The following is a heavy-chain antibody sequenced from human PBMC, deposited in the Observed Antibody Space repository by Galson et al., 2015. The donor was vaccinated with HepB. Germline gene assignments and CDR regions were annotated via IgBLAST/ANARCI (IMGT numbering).Heavy chain of an antibody. D-gene: IGHD2-15*01. V-gene: IGHV7-4-1*02. Sequence: SVKVSCKASGYTFTSYAMNWVRQAPGQGLEWMGWINTNTGNPTYAQGFTGRFVFSLDTSVSTAYLQISSLKAKDTAVYYCARVRYCSGGSCYSANRHPFDYWGQGTLVTVSS. CDR2: INTNTGNP. CDR3: ARVRYCSGGSCYSANRHPFDY. CDR1: GYTFTSYA. J-gene: IGHJ4*02.